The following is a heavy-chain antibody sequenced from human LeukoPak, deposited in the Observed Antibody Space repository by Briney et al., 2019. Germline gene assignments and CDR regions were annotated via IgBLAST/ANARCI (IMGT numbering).Heavy chain of an antibody. CDR1: GGSISGTNW. Sequence: PSETLSLTCGVSGGSISGTNWWSWVRQPPGQGLEWIGEISLRGLTNYNPSLRSRLTMSLDESKNQVSLNLTSVTAADMAVYYCSRESGPFSPFGFWGQGTLVSVHS. V-gene: IGHV4-4*02. J-gene: IGHJ4*02. CDR2: ISLRGLT. CDR3: SRESGPFSPFGF. D-gene: IGHD1-26*01.